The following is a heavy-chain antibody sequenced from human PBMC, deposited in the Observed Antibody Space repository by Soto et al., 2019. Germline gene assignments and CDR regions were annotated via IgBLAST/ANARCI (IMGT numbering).Heavy chain of an antibody. Sequence: QVQLQESGPGLVKPSGTLSLTCAVSSGSITSSNWWSWVRQPPGKGLEWIGEVSHTGNTNYIPSLKRRVTISVDKSRNQFSLRLSSVTAADTAVYYCARNQYGGYDFDYWGQGSLVTVSS. J-gene: IGHJ4*02. CDR1: SGSITSSNW. V-gene: IGHV4-4*02. CDR2: VSHTGNT. D-gene: IGHD5-12*01. CDR3: ARNQYGGYDFDY.